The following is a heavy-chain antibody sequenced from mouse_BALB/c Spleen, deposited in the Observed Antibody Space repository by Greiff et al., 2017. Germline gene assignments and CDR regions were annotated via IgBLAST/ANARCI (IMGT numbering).Heavy chain of an antibody. CDR2: IYPGNVNT. CDR3: ARSGGSSGYVGWFAY. J-gene: IGHJ3*01. V-gene: IGHV1S56*01. D-gene: IGHD3-1*01. CDR1: GYTFTSYY. Sequence: QVQLEQSGPELVKPGASVRISCKASGYTFTSYYIHWVKQRPGQGLEWIGWIYPGNVNTKYNEKFKGKATLTADKSSSTAYMQLSSLTSEDSAVYFCARSGGSSGYVGWFAYWGQGTLVTVSA.